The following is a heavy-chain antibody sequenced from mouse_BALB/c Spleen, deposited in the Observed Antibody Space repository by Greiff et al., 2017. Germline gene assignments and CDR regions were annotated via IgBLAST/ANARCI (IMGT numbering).Heavy chain of an antibody. CDR2: IYPGGGYT. CDR3: ARRPIYYDYDWFAY. J-gene: IGHJ3*01. Sequence: QVQLKESGAELVRPGTSVKMSCKAAGYTFTNYWIGWVKQRPGHGLEWIGDIYPGGGYTNYNEKFKGKATLTADTSSSTAYMQLSSLTSEDSAIYYCARRPIYYDYDWFAYWGQGTLVTVSA. D-gene: IGHD2-4*01. V-gene: IGHV1-63*02. CDR1: GYTFTNYW.